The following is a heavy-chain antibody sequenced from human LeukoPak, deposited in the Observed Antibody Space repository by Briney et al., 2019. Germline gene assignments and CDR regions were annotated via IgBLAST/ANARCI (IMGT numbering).Heavy chain of an antibody. CDR1: GFTFSSYS. CDR3: ARDIYYYDSSGFYYYYGMDV. D-gene: IGHD3-22*01. J-gene: IGHJ6*02. V-gene: IGHV3-21*01. CDR2: ISSSSSYI. Sequence: GGSLRLSCAASGFTFSSYSMNWVRQAPGKGLEWVSSISSSSSYIYYADSVKGRFTISRDNAKNSLYLQMNSLRAEDTAVYYCARDIYYYDSSGFYYYYGMDVWGQGTTVTVSS.